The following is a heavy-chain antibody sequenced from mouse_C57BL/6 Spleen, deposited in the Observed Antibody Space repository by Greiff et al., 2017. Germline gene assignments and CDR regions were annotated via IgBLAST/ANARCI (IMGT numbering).Heavy chain of an antibody. V-gene: IGHV1-52*01. J-gene: IGHJ3*01. Sequence: VKLQQPGAELVRPGSSVKLSCKASGYTFTSSWMHWVKQRPLQGLEWIGNIDPSDSETHYNQKFKDKATLTVDKSSSTAYMQLSSLTSEDAAVYYCARSGSSGFAYGGQGTLVTVSA. D-gene: IGHD1-1*01. CDR1: GYTFTSSW. CDR2: IDPSDSET. CDR3: ARSGSSGFAY.